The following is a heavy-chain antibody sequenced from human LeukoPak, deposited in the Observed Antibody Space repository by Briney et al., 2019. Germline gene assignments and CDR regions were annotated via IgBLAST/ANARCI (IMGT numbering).Heavy chain of an antibody. J-gene: IGHJ4*02. V-gene: IGHV3-7*01. CDR3: ARNAPFDY. CDR2: IKQDGGEK. D-gene: IGHD2-2*01. CDR1: GFTFSQSW. Sequence: PGGSLRLSCAASGFTFSQSWMSWVRQAPGKGLEWVAYIKQDGGEKHYVDSVKGRFTISRDNAQRSLYLQMNTLRAEDTAVYFCARNAPFDYWGQGTLVTVSS.